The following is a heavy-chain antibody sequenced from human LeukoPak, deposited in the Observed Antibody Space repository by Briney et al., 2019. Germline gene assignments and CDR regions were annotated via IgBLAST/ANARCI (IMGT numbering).Heavy chain of an antibody. J-gene: IGHJ4*02. Sequence: SETLSLTCTVSGGSISSYYWGWIRQPPGKGLEWIASIYHSGSTYYNPSLKSRVIISVDTSKNQFSLKLSSVTAADTAVFYCARVWTVAGTFDYWGQGTLVTVSS. CDR1: GGSISSYY. CDR2: IYHSGST. CDR3: ARVWTVAGTFDY. D-gene: IGHD6-19*01. V-gene: IGHV4-38-2*02.